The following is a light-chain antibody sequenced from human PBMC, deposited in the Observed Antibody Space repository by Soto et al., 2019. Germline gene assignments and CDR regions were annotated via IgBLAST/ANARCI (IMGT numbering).Light chain of an antibody. CDR1: SSDVGRCNL. V-gene: IGLV2-23*02. Sequence: QSALTQPASVSGSPGQSITISCTGTSSDVGRCNLVSWYQQHPGEAPKVMIYEVSKRPSGVSNRFSGSKSGNTASLTISWLQAEDEADYYCCSYAGSSTVGFGTGTKVTVL. CDR2: EVS. CDR3: CSYAGSSTVG. J-gene: IGLJ1*01.